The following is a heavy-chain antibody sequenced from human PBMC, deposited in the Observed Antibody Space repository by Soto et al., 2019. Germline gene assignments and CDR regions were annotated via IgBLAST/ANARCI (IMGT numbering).Heavy chain of an antibody. CDR2: IYWDDDT. CDR1: GFSLTNDGVG. D-gene: IGHD1-20*01. V-gene: IGHV2-5*02. CDR3: AHSSLHYKKWFDP. J-gene: IGHJ5*02. Sequence: QITLKESGPPVVKPTQTLTLTCTFSGFSLTNDGVGVGWIRQPPGKAPEWLALIYWDDDTRYSPSLRSRLTTTKDSSKNQVVLTMTNMDPVDTATYCCAHSSLHYKKWFDPWGQGTLVTVSS.